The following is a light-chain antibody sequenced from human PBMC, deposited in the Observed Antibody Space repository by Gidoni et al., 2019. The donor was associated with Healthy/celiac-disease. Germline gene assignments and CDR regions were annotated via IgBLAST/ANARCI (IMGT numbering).Light chain of an antibody. J-gene: IGKJ4*01. V-gene: IGKV1-33*01. CDR1: QDISNY. CDR2: DAS. CDR3: QQYDNLPLT. Sequence: DSQMTQSPSSLSASVGDRVTITCQASQDISNYLNWYQHKPGKAPKLLIYDASNLETGVPSRFSGSGSGTDFTFTISSLQPEDIATYYCQQYDNLPLTFGGXTKVEIK.